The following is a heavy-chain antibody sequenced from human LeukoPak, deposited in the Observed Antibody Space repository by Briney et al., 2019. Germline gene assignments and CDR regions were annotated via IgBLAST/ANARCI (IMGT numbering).Heavy chain of an antibody. Sequence: PSETLSLTCTVYGGSISSYYWSWIRQPPGKGLEWIGYIYYSGSTNYNPSLKSRVNISVDTSKNQFSLKLSSVTAADTAVYYCARLREVSYGSGVLGAFDIWGQGTMVTVSS. V-gene: IGHV4-59*01. CDR3: ARLREVSYGSGVLGAFDI. CDR2: IYYSGST. D-gene: IGHD3-10*01. J-gene: IGHJ3*02. CDR1: GGSISSYY.